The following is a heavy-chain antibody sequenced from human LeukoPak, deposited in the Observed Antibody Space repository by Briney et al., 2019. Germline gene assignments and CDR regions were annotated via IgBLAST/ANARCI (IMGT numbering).Heavy chain of an antibody. CDR2: ISSTRSSYI. D-gene: IGHD4-17*01. CDR3: ARDWTTVTFPDAFDI. CDR1: GFTFSNYN. V-gene: IGHV3-21*01. Sequence: GSLRLSCAASGFTFSNYNMNWVRQAPGKGLEWVTSISSTRSSYIYYAESVKGRFTFSRDNANHSLYLQMSSLRAEDTAVYYCARDWTTVTFPDAFDIWGQGTMVTVSS. J-gene: IGHJ3*02.